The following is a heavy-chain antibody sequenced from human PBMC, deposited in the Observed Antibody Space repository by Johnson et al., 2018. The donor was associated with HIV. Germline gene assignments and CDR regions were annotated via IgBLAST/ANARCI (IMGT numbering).Heavy chain of an antibody. Sequence: VQLVESGGGVVRPGGSLRLSCAASGFTFDDYGMSWVRQAPGKGLEWVAIIYSGDSTYYADSLEGRFTISRDKSKNTVYLQMNSLRAEDTAVYYCARDKVGVSAFDIWGQGTMVTVSS. CDR2: IYSGDST. J-gene: IGHJ3*02. CDR1: GFTFDDYG. CDR3: ARDKVGVSAFDI. D-gene: IGHD3-16*01. V-gene: IGHV3-66*01.